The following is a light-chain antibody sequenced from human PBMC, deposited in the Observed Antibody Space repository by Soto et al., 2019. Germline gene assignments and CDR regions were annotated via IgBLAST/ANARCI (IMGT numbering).Light chain of an antibody. CDR3: QQYNSYSPT. CDR1: QSISVW. CDR2: KAS. J-gene: IGKJ1*01. V-gene: IGKV1-5*03. Sequence: IQISQSPSTLSASVGGTFAITCRASQSISVWLAWYQQKAGKAPNLLIYKASRLESGVPSRFSGSGSETEFTLTISGLQPGDSATYYCQQYNSYSPTFGQGTKVDI.